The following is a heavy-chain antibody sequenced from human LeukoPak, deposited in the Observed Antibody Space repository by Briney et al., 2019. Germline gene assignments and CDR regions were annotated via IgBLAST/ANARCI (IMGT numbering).Heavy chain of an antibody. D-gene: IGHD5-24*01. Sequence: PSETLSLTCAVYGGSFSGYFWSWIRQPPGKGLEWIGEINHSGSTNYNPSLKSRVTISVDTSKNQFSLKLSSVTAADTAVYYCARGRWLQAKVLADYWGQGILVTVSS. CDR3: ARGRWLQAKVLADY. V-gene: IGHV4-34*01. J-gene: IGHJ4*02. CDR2: INHSGST. CDR1: GGSFSGYF.